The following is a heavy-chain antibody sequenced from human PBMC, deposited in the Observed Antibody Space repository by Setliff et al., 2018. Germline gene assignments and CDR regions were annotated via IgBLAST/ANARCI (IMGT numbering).Heavy chain of an antibody. J-gene: IGHJ4*02. Sequence: PSETLSLTCTVSGGSINSGSYFWAWIRQPPGKGLEWIGSIHYSGSTKYNPSLKSRVTMSVDTSKNQFSLKLSAVTAADTAVYYCARTGTYRYFDYWGQGTRVTVSS. V-gene: IGHV4-39*01. CDR1: GGSINSGSYF. CDR2: IHYSGST. CDR3: ARTGTYRYFDY. D-gene: IGHD1-1*01.